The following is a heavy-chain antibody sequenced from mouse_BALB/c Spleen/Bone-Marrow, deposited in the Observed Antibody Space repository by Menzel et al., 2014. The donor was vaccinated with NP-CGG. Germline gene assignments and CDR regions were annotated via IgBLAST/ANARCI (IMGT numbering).Heavy chain of an antibody. V-gene: IGHV1S81*02. CDR2: INPSNGRT. J-gene: IGHJ4*01. CDR1: GYTFTNYW. CDR3: AARLSHLAMDY. D-gene: IGHD2-2*01. Sequence: QVHVKQSGAELVKPGASLKLSCKASGYTFTNYWIHWVKQRPGQGLEWIGEINPSNGRTNYKEKFKTKATLTVDKSSSTAYMQLSSLSSEDSAVNYCAARLSHLAMDYWGQGTSVTVSS.